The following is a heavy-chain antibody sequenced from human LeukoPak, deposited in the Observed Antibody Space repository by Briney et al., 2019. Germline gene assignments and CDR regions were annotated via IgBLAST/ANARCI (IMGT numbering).Heavy chain of an antibody. CDR1: GGSISSYY. D-gene: IGHD6-19*01. V-gene: IGHV4-59*08. J-gene: IGHJ6*02. Sequence: PSETLSLTCTVSGGSISSYYWSWIRQPPGKGLEWIGYIYYSGSTNYNPSLKSRVTISADTSKNQFSLKLSSVTAADTAVYYCARSQQWLVSPNYYYYGMDVWGQGTTVTVSS. CDR2: IYYSGST. CDR3: ARSQQWLVSPNYYYYGMDV.